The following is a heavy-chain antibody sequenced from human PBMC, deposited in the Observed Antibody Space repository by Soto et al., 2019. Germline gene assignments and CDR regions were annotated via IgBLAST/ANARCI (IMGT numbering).Heavy chain of an antibody. CDR3: AKDGGHGARTHICGMDV. D-gene: IGHD1-1*01. CDR1: GYPFTKFG. Sequence: QPQLVQSGVELKKPGASVRVSCKASGYPFTKFGINWVRQAPGQGLEWMGWISGHSGGTKYGPKFRDRLTIVTDTSSKTAYMDLTSLKSDDTAVYYCAKDGGHGARTHICGMDVWGQGTTVTVSS. V-gene: IGHV1-18*01. CDR2: ISGHSGGT. J-gene: IGHJ6*02.